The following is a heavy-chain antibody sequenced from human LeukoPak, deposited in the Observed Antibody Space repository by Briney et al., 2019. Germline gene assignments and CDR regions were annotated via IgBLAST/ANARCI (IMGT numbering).Heavy chain of an antibody. CDR2: IKTDGTST. V-gene: IGHV3-74*01. CDR3: ARGRADYDYWSGYYHYMDV. CDR1: GFTLSSKW. J-gene: IGHJ6*03. D-gene: IGHD3-3*01. Sequence: GGSLRLSCAASGFTLSSKWMHWVRQVPGKGLVWVSRIKTDGTSTSYADSVKGRFTISRDNAKNTLYLQMNSLRAEDTAVYYCARGRADYDYWSGYYHYMDVWGKGTMVTVSS.